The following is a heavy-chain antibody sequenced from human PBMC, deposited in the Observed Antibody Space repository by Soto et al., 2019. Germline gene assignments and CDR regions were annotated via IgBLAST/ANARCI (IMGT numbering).Heavy chain of an antibody. CDR1: GYTFTSYG. CDR2: ISAFNGDT. CDR3: TREAGWQRMVPYD. V-gene: IGHV1-18*04. D-gene: IGHD6-25*01. Sequence: QVQLVQSGSEVKKPGASVHVSCKAFGYTFTSYGFSWVRQVPGQGLERLGGISAFNGDTQYAQTLKGTLTVTTDTSTTTVHMQLRSLTPADTAVYYCTREAGWQRMVPYDWGQGTLVSVS. J-gene: IGHJ4*02.